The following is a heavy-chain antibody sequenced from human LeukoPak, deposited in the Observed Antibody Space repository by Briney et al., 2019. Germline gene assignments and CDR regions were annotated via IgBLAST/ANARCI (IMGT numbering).Heavy chain of an antibody. V-gene: IGHV1-69*04. CDR3: AKDRVPEQLVLGWFDP. D-gene: IGHD6-6*01. J-gene: IGHJ5*02. CDR2: IIPILGIA. CDR1: GGTFSSYA. Sequence: SVKVSCKASGGTFSSYAISWVRQAPGQGLEWMGRIIPILGIANYAQKFQGRVTITADKSTSTAYMELSSLRSEDTAVYYCAKDRVPEQLVLGWFDPWGQGTLVTVSS.